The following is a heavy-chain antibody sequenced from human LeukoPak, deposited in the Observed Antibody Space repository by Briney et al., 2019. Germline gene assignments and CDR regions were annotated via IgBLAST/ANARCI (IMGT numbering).Heavy chain of an antibody. J-gene: IGHJ4*02. D-gene: IGHD5-24*01. Sequence: GGSLRLSCAASGFTFSSYSMNWVRQAPGKGLEWLSYITSTSRTIYYADSVEGRFTISRDNAKNSLYLQMNSLRVEDTAVYYCARDRDGYNSSPFEYWGQGTLVTVSS. CDR3: ARDRDGYNSSPFEY. V-gene: IGHV3-48*04. CDR2: ITSTSRTI. CDR1: GFTFSSYS.